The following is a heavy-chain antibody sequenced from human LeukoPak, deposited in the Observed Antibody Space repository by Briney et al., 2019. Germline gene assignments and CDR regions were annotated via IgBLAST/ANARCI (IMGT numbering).Heavy chain of an antibody. CDR1: GFTFSSYS. J-gene: IGHJ1*01. V-gene: IGHV3-21*01. CDR2: ISSSSSYI. Sequence: GGSLRLSCAASGFTFSSYSMNWVRQAPGKGLEWVSSISSSSSYIYYADSVKGRFTISRDNAKNSLYLQMSSLRAEDTAVYYCASLIAVAGGQGFQHWGQGTLVTVSS. CDR3: ASLIAVAGGQGFQH. D-gene: IGHD6-19*01.